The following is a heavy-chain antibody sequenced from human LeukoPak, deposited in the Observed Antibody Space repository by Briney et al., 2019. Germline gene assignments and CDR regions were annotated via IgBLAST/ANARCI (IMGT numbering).Heavy chain of an antibody. CDR3: ARLRGPFDY. J-gene: IGHJ4*02. CDR1: GGSISSSSYY. V-gene: IGHV4-39*01. Sequence: PSETLSLTCTVSGGSISSSSYYWGWIRQPPGKGLEWIGSIYYSGSTYYNPSLKSRVTISVDTSKNQFSLELSSVTAADTAVYYCARLRGPFDYWGQGTLVTVSS. CDR2: IYYSGST. D-gene: IGHD3-10*01.